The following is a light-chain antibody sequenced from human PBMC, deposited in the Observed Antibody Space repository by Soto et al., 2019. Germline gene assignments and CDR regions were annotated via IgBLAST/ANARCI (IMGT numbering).Light chain of an antibody. Sequence: IVLTQSPGTLSLSPGQRATLSCRASQTVSTTYLAWYQQKPGQAPRLLIYGTSTRATGVPDRFSGSGSVTDFTLPISSLEPEDFAVYYCQQYGNSPRYTFGQATKLAIK. CDR1: QTVSTTY. J-gene: IGKJ2*01. CDR2: GTS. V-gene: IGKV3-20*01. CDR3: QQYGNSPRYT.